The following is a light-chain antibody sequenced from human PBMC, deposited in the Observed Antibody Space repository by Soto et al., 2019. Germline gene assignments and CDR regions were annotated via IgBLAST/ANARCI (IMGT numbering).Light chain of an antibody. Sequence: EIVMTQSPATLSASPGERATLSCRASQSVSSNLAWYQQKPGQAPRLLIYGASTRATGIPARFSGSGSGTEFNLNISSLQSEDFAVYYCKQYNNWPPLNFGGGTKVEIQ. CDR1: QSVSSN. V-gene: IGKV3-15*01. CDR3: KQYNNWPPLN. CDR2: GAS. J-gene: IGKJ4*01.